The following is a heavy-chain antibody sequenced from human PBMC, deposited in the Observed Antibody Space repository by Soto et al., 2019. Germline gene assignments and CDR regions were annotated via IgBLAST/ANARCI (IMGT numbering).Heavy chain of an antibody. CDR2: FYDLDGT. CDR1: GLTVSGKKY. Sequence: DVQLVESGGGLIQPGGSLRLSCAVSGLTVSGKKYVAWVRQAPGKGLEWVSGFYDLDGTYYADSLKGRFTTSGDSSRTIAYLQMNGLRPEDTAVYYCATWHLQEHAYDVWGQGTTVTVSS. D-gene: IGHD4-4*01. CDR3: ATWHLQEHAYDV. J-gene: IGHJ3*01. V-gene: IGHV3-53*01.